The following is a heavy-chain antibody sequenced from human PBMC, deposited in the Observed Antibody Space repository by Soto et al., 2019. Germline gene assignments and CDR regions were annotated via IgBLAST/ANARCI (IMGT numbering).Heavy chain of an antibody. D-gene: IGHD6-19*01. V-gene: IGHV4-59*01. CDR3: ARSVAVPGAHIDY. CDR2: VYYTGST. CDR1: GGSISGSY. J-gene: IGHJ4*02. Sequence: PSETLSLTCSVSGGSISGSYCSWIRQSPWKGLEWLGYVYYTGSTNYSPSLRSRVSISVDTSKNEFSLRLSSVTAADTAVYLCARSVAVPGAHIDYWGQGTQVAVCS.